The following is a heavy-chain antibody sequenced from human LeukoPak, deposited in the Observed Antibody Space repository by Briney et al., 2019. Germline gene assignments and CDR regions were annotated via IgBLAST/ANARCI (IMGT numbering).Heavy chain of an antibody. D-gene: IGHD3-3*01. CDR3: ASGRWSDYFDY. J-gene: IGHJ4*02. CDR1: GFTFSSYW. CDR2: INSDGSST. Sequence: GGSLRLSCAASGFTFSSYWMYWVRQAPGKGLVWVSRINSDGSSTNYADSVKGRFTISRDNAKNTLYLQTNSLRADDTAVYYCASGRWSDYFDYWGQGTPVTVSS. V-gene: IGHV3-74*01.